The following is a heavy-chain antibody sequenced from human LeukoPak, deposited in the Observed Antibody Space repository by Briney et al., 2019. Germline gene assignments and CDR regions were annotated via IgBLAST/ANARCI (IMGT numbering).Heavy chain of an antibody. J-gene: IGHJ4*02. V-gene: IGHV4-34*01. Sequence: SETLSLTCAVYGGSFSGYYWSWIRQPPGKGLEWIGEINDSGSTNYNPSLKSRVTISVDTSKNQFSLKLSSVTGTDTAVYYCARGPPRRCYGGNSIRNPPRFDYWGQGTLVTVSS. CDR1: GGSFSGYY. CDR3: ARGPPRRCYGGNSIRNPPRFDY. D-gene: IGHD4-23*01. CDR2: INDSGST.